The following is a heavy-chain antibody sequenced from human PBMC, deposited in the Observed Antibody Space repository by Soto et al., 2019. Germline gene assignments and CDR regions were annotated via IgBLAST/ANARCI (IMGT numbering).Heavy chain of an antibody. J-gene: IGHJ6*02. Sequence: QVQLVESGGGVVQPGGSLTLSCAASRFTFSNYAMHWVRQAPGKGLEWVTIMSSDGSHKYYADSVKGRFTFSRDSSGNTLYLQMGSLTAEDTAVYYCARGMAAPSDHYYGLDVWGQGTTVTVCS. CDR3: ARGMAAPSDHYYGLDV. D-gene: IGHD6-13*01. CDR2: MSSDGSHK. CDR1: RFTFSNYA. V-gene: IGHV3-30-3*01.